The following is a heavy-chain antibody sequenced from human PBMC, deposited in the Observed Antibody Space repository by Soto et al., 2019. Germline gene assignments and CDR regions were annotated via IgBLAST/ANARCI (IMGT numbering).Heavy chain of an antibody. CDR3: ARDFYSSFAH. D-gene: IGHD6-13*01. CDR1: GFTFSSYA. Sequence: VGSLRLSCAASGFTFSSYAMHWVRQAPGKGLEWVAVISYDGSNKYYADSVKGRFTISRDNSKNTLYLQMNSLRAEDTAVYYCARDFYSSFAHWGQGTLVTVSS. CDR2: ISYDGSNK. J-gene: IGHJ5*02. V-gene: IGHV3-30-3*01.